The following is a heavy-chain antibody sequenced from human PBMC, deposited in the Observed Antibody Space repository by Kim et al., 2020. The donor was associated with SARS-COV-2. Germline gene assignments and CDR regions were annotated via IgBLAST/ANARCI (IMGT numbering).Heavy chain of an antibody. CDR1: GGTFSRYT. J-gene: IGHJ6*01. Sequence: SVKVSCTASGGTFSRYTINWVRQAPGQGLEWMGGIIPIFGTTNYAQRFQGRLTITADESITTAYMELSSLTSEDTAFYYCASHHSNNPFYYY. V-gene: IGHV1-69*13. CDR3: ASHHSNNPFYYY. D-gene: IGHD4-4*01. CDR2: IIPIFGTT.